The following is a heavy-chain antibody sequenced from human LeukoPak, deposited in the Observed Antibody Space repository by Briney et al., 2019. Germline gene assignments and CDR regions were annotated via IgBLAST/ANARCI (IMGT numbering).Heavy chain of an antibody. CDR2: IKQDGSEK. CDR3: ARDGRAVAGNFDY. D-gene: IGHD6-19*01. Sequence: GGSLRLSCAASGFTVSSNYMSWVRQAPGKGLESVANIKQDGSEKYYVDSVKGRFTISRDNAKNSLYLQMNSLRAEDTAVYYCARDGRAVAGNFDYWGQGTLVTVSS. V-gene: IGHV3-7*01. CDR1: GFTVSSNY. J-gene: IGHJ4*02.